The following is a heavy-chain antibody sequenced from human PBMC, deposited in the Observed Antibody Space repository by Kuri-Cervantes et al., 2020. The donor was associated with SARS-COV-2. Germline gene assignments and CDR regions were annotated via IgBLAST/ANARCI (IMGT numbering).Heavy chain of an antibody. D-gene: IGHD3-9*01. Sequence: ASVKVSCKASGYTFTSYAMHWVRQAPGQGLEWMGWINPNSGGTNYAQKFQGRVTMTRDTSISTAYMELSRLRSDDTAVYYCARAPYFDRFDYWGQGTLVTVSS. CDR2: INPNSGGT. CDR3: ARAPYFDRFDY. J-gene: IGHJ4*02. V-gene: IGHV1-2*02. CDR1: GYTFTSYA.